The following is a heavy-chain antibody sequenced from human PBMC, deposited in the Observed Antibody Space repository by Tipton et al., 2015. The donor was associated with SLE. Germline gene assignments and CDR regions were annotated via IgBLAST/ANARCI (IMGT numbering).Heavy chain of an antibody. CDR3: AKVHTDYTNYGDFQH. D-gene: IGHD4-11*01. CDR2: INWNGGST. Sequence: SLRLSCAASGFTFDDYGMSWVRQAPGKGLEWVSGINWNGGSTGYADSVKGRFTISRDNSKNTLYLQMNSLRAEDTAVYYCAKVHTDYTNYGDFQHWGQGTLVTFSS. CDR1: GFTFDDYG. V-gene: IGHV3-20*04. J-gene: IGHJ1*01.